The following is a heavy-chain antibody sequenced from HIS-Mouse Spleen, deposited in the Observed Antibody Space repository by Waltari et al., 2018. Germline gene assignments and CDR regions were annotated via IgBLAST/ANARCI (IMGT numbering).Heavy chain of an antibody. CDR3: AREGIAAYYFDY. CDR1: GFTFSSYA. V-gene: IGHV3-30*04. D-gene: IGHD6-13*01. J-gene: IGHJ4*02. CDR2: ISYDGSNK. Sequence: QVQLVESGGGVVQPGRSLRLSCAASGFTFSSYAMHWVRQAPGKGLGWVAVISYDGSNKYYADSVKGRFTISRDNSKNTLYLQMNSLRAEDTAVYYCAREGIAAYYFDYWGQGTLVTVSS.